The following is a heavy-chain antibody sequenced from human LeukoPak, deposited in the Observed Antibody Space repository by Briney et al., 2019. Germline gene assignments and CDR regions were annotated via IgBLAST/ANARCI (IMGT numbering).Heavy chain of an antibody. CDR3: ARGRVYGMDV. J-gene: IGHJ6*04. V-gene: IGHV3-30*04. CDR2: ISYDGSNK. CDR1: GFTFSSYA. Sequence: GRSLRLSCAASGFTFSSYAMHWVRQAPGKGLEWVAVISYDGSNKYYADSVKGRFTISRDNSKNTLYLQMNSLRAGDTAVYYCARGRVYGMDVWGKGTTVTVSS.